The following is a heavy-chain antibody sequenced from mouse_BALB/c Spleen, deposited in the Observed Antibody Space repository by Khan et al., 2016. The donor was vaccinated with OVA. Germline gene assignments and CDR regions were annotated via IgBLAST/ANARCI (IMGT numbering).Heavy chain of an antibody. CDR3: ARNYDYDEGLAY. CDR1: GFSFTSYG. Sequence: QVQLKESGPGLVQPSQSLSITCTVSGFSFTSYGVHWVRQSPGKGLEWLGVIWSGGITDYSAAFISRLSISKDNSKSQVFFKMNSLQANDTAIYYCARNYDYDEGLAYWGQGTQVTVSA. D-gene: IGHD2-4*01. V-gene: IGHV2-2*02. J-gene: IGHJ3*01. CDR2: IWSGGIT.